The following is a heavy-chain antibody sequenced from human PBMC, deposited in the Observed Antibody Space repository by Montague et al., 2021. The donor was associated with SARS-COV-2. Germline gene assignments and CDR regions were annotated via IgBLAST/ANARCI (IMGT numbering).Heavy chain of an antibody. Sequence: PALVKPTQTLTLTCTFSGFSLSTPNVGVAWIRQPPGKALEWLAXXXSXXXKRXSPSLQRRLTITKDTSRNQVVVSLTNVDPLDTATYYCAHLIRYYDIFTGIPFDDWGQGTQVTVSS. CDR2: XXSXXXK. D-gene: IGHD3-9*01. V-gene: IGHV2-5*01. CDR1: GFSLSTPNVG. J-gene: IGHJ4*02. CDR3: AHLIRYYDIFTGIPFDD.